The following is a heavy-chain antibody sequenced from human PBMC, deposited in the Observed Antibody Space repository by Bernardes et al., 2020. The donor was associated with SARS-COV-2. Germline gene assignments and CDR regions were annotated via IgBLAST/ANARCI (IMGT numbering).Heavy chain of an antibody. Sequence: SEPLSLTCTVSGGSISSGSYYWSWLRQPAGKGLEWIGRIYTSGSTSYNPSLKSRVTISLDTSKNQFSLKLSSVTAADTAVYYCARDYCSSTSCYLWYFDYWGQGTVVTVSS. CDR3: ARDYCSSTSCYLWYFDY. J-gene: IGHJ4*02. CDR2: IYTSGST. D-gene: IGHD2-2*01. CDR1: GGSISSGSYY. V-gene: IGHV4-61*02.